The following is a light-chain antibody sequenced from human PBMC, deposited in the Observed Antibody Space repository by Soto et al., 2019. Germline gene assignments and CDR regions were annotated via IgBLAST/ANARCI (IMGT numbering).Light chain of an antibody. CDR1: SSDVGCYNY. Sequence: QSALTQRASVSGSPGQSITISCTGTSSDVGCYNYDSWYQQHPGKAPKLMIYDVTNRPSGVSNRFSGSKSGNTASLTISGLQAEDEADYYCTSYTISSPHVIFGGGTKLTVL. CDR2: DVT. J-gene: IGLJ2*01. CDR3: TSYTISSPHVI. V-gene: IGLV2-14*01.